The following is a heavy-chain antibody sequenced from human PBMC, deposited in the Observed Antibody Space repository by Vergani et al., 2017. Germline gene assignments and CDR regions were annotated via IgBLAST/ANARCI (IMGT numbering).Heavy chain of an antibody. V-gene: IGHV3-30*02. J-gene: IGHJ1*01. Sequence: VQLVESGGGLVKPGGSLRLSCVVSGFTFRICGMHWVRQAPGKGLEWVAFIRYDGTKRFYGDSVKGRFTISRDNSQTTVFLQMNSLRADDSAVYYCTKAGQYDSDNFHDSWGQGALVTVAS. CDR3: TKAGQYDSDNFHDS. CDR2: IRYDGTKR. D-gene: IGHD3-22*01. CDR1: GFTFRICG.